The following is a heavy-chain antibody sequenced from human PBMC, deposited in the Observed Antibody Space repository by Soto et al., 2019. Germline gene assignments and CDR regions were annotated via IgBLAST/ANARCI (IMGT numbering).Heavy chain of an antibody. CDR3: ARSWLGSSYGMDV. V-gene: IGHV3-72*01. D-gene: IGHD6-6*01. CDR1: GFTFSDHY. Sequence: EVQLVESGGGLVQPGGSLRLSCAASGFTFSDHYMDWVRQAPGKGLEWVGRTRNKANSYTTEYAASVKGRFTISRYDSKNSLYLQMNSLKTEDTAVYYWARSWLGSSYGMDVWGQGTTVTVSS. CDR2: TRNKANSYTT. J-gene: IGHJ6*02.